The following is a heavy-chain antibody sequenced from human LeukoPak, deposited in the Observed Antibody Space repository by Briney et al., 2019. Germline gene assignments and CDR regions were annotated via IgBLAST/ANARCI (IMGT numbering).Heavy chain of an antibody. CDR3: ARELGYYGSGSYSPSYYYYGMDV. V-gene: IGHV3-48*02. CDR2: ISSTGNTI. J-gene: IGHJ6*02. Sequence: GGSLRLSCAASGFTFSAYTMNWVRQAPGKGLEWVSYISSTGNTIYYADSVKGRFTISRDSAKNSLSLQMDSLRDEDTAVYYCARELGYYGSGSYSPSYYYYGMDVWGQGTTVTVSS. D-gene: IGHD3-10*01. CDR1: GFTFSAYT.